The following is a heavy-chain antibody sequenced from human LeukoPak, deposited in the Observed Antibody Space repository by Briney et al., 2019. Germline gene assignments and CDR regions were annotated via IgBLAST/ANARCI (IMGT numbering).Heavy chain of an antibody. D-gene: IGHD5-24*01. Sequence: PSQTLSLTCTVAGGSISSGGYYWSWIRQHPGKGLEWIGYVYYSGSTYYNPSLKSRVTISVDTSKNQFSLKLSSVTAADTAVYYCAREVRLTEMATITYYFDYWGQGTLVTVSS. V-gene: IGHV4-31*03. CDR3: AREVRLTEMATITYYFDY. CDR1: GGSISSGGYY. CDR2: VYYSGST. J-gene: IGHJ4*02.